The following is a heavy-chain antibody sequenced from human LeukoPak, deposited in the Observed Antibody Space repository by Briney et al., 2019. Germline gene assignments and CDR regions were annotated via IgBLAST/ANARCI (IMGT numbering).Heavy chain of an antibody. D-gene: IGHD6-13*01. CDR3: ARLGLGGAAAGYYYYYGMDV. V-gene: IGHV4-59*08. J-gene: IGHJ6*02. CDR2: IYYSGST. CDR1: GDSISSYY. Sequence: PSETLSLTCTVSGDSISSYYWSWIRQPPGKGLEWIGYIYYSGSTNYNPSLKSRVTISVDTSKNQFSLKLSSVTAADTAVYYCARLGLGGAAAGYYYYYGMDVWGQGTTVTVSS.